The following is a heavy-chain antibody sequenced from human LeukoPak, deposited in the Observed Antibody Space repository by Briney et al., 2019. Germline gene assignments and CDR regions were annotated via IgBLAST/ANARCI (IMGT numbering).Heavy chain of an antibody. CDR2: IRYDGSN. Sequence: RPGGSLRLSCAASGFTFSSYGMHWVRQAPGKGLYWVAFIRYDGSNYYADSVKGRFTISRDNSKNTLFLQMNSLRLEDTAVYHCAKENGFGELFDYWGQGTPVTVSS. V-gene: IGHV3-30*02. CDR3: AKENGFGELFDY. CDR1: GFTFSSYG. J-gene: IGHJ4*02. D-gene: IGHD3-10*01.